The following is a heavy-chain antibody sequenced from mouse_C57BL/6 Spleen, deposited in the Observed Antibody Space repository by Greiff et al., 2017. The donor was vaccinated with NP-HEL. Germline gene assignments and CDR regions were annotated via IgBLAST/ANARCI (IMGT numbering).Heavy chain of an antibody. Sequence: VKLVESGAELVRPGASVTLSCKASGYTFTDYEMHWVKQTPVHGLEWIGAIDPETGGTAYNQKFKGKAILTADKSSSTAYMELRSLTSEDSAVYYCTRSGDYGNWSAYWGQGTLVTVSA. CDR2: IDPETGGT. D-gene: IGHD2-1*01. CDR3: TRSGDYGNWSAY. J-gene: IGHJ3*01. V-gene: IGHV1-15*01. CDR1: GYTFTDYE.